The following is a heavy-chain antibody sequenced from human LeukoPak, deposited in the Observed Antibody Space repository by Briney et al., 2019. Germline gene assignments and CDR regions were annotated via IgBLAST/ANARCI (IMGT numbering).Heavy chain of an antibody. V-gene: IGHV3-52*01. CDR2: IKCDGSEK. J-gene: IGHJ3*02. D-gene: IGHD2-2*01. CDR3: VRGVGSSTSCYVRAFDI. Sequence: GGSLRLSCAASGFTFSNSWMHWVCQAPEKGLEWVADIKCDGSEKCYVDSVKGRLTISRDNDKNSLYLQVNSLRAEDMTVYYCVRGVGSSTSCYVRAFDIWGQGTMVTVSS. CDR1: GFTFSNSW.